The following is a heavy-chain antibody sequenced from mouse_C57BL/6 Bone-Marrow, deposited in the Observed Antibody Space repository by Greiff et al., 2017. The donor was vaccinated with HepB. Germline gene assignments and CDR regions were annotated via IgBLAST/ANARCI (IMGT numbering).Heavy chain of an antibody. V-gene: IGHV1-5*01. CDR1: GYTFTSYW. D-gene: IGHD3-2*02. CDR3: TRSEQLRLNYYAMDY. Sequence: EVQLQQSGTVLARPGASVKMSCKTSGYTFTSYWMHWVKQRPGQGLEWIGAIYPGNSDTSYNQKFKGKAKLTAGTSASTAYMELSSLTNEDSAVYYCTRSEQLRLNYYAMDYWGQGTSVTVSS. J-gene: IGHJ4*01. CDR2: IYPGNSDT.